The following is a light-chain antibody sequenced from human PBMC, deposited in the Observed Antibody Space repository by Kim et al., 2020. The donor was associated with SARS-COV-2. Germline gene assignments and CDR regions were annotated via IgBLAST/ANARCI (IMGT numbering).Light chain of an antibody. Sequence: QSALTQPASVSGSPGQSITISCTGTSSDVGGYNYVSWYQQHPGKVPKLMIYDVSNQPSGVSNRFSGSKSGNTASLTISGLQAEDEADYYCSSYTSSSTLVFGTGTKVTVL. V-gene: IGLV2-14*03. CDR3: SSYTSSSTLV. J-gene: IGLJ1*01. CDR2: DVS. CDR1: SSDVGGYNY.